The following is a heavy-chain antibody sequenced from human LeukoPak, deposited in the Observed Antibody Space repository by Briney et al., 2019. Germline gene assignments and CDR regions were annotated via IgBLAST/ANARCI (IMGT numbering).Heavy chain of an antibody. CDR3: ARDSSGWDTGIDY. D-gene: IGHD6-19*01. CDR2: INHSGST. Sequence: SETLSLTCAIYGGSFSGYYWSRIRQPPGKGLEWIGEINHSGSTNYNPSLKSRVTISVDTSKNQFSLKLSSVTAADTAVYYCARDSSGWDTGIDYWGQGTLVTVSS. J-gene: IGHJ4*02. CDR1: GGSFSGYY. V-gene: IGHV4-34*01.